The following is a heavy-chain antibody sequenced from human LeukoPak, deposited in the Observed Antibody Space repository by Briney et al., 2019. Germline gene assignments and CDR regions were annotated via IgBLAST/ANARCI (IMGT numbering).Heavy chain of an antibody. CDR3: ARNLIPEQLVLNF. CDR2: INHSGST. J-gene: IGHJ4*02. D-gene: IGHD6-13*01. V-gene: IGHV4-4*07. CDR1: GVSISSYY. Sequence: SETLSLTCTVSGVSISSYYWSWIRQPAGKGLEWIGEINHSGSTNYNPSLKSRVTMSVDTSKNQFTLNLKSVTPEDTAVYYCARNLIPEQLVLNFWGQGTLVTVSS.